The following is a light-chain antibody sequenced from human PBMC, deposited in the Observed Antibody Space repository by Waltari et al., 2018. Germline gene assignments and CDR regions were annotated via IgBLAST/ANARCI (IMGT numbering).Light chain of an antibody. J-gene: IGKJ1*01. Sequence: IQFLQSPSPLSASIGNKVTITCRASQNVDTWLAWYQQKPGKAPKLLVYKTSTLQSGVPSRFSGSGSGTHFTLTISSLQPDDFATYYCQQYNTYWTFGQGTKVE. CDR1: QNVDTW. V-gene: IGKV1-5*03. CDR3: QQYNTYWT. CDR2: KTS.